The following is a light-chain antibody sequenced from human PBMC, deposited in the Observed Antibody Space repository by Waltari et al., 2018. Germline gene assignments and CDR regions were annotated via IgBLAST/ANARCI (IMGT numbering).Light chain of an antibody. CDR3: QQSYSTPWT. Sequence: DIQMTQSPSSLSASVGDRVTITCRASQSIRSYLNWYQQKPGKAPKLLIYAASSLQSGVPSRFSGSGSGTDFTLTISCLQPEDFATYFCQQSYSTPWTFCQGTKVEIK. CDR2: AAS. V-gene: IGKV1-39*01. CDR1: QSIRSY. J-gene: IGKJ1*01.